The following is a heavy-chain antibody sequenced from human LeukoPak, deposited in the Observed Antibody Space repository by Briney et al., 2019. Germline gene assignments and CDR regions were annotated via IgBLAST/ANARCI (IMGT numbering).Heavy chain of an antibody. V-gene: IGHV3-15*01. CDR2: IKKTTDGATT. CDR3: TTDFLKYGATFDY. CDR1: GFTFNHAW. Sequence: GGSLRLSCAASGFTFNHAWMNWVRQAPGKGLEWVGRIKKTTDGATTDYAAPVKDRFTISRDDSKDTLFLQMNSLKTEDTAVYYCTTDFLKYGATFDYWGQGSLVTVS. D-gene: IGHD4-17*01. J-gene: IGHJ4*02.